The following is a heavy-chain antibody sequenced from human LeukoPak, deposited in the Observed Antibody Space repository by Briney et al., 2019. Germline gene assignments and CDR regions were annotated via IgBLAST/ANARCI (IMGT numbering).Heavy chain of an antibody. Sequence: PGGSLRLSCAASGFTFSSYAMSWVRQTPGKGLEWVSTISGSGGSTYYADSVKGRFTISRDNSKNTLYLQMNSLRAEDTAVYYCAKSTAYSSGYQLRVDYWGQGTLVTVSS. CDR3: AKSTAYSSGYQLRVDY. CDR2: ISGSGGST. D-gene: IGHD3-22*01. V-gene: IGHV3-23*01. CDR1: GFTFSSYA. J-gene: IGHJ4*02.